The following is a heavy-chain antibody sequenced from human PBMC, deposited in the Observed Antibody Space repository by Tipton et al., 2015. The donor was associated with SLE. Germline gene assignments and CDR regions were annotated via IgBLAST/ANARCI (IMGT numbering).Heavy chain of an antibody. CDR2: IYHSGST. CDR3: ARGDTVGGSHLQH. CDR1: GYSISSGYY. D-gene: IGHD1-26*01. Sequence: TLSLTCAVSGYSISSGYYWGWIRQPPGKGLEWIGSIYHSGSTSYHPPHQSRVTISVDTSKNQFSLKLSSVTAADTAVYYCARGDTVGGSHLQHWGQGTLVTVSS. V-gene: IGHV4-38-2*01. J-gene: IGHJ1*01.